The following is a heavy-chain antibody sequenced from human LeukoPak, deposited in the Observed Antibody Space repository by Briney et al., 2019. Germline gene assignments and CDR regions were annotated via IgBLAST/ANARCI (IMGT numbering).Heavy chain of an antibody. Sequence: GGTLRLSCAASGFTFSSYGMSWVRQAPGKGLEWVAFIRYDGSNKYYADSVKGRFTISRDSSKNTLFLQMNSLRAEDTAVYYCAKDRGMFLVGYLDYWGQGTLVTVSS. D-gene: IGHD2-15*01. CDR3: AKDRGMFLVGYLDY. CDR1: GFTFSSYG. CDR2: IRYDGSNK. V-gene: IGHV3-30*02. J-gene: IGHJ4*02.